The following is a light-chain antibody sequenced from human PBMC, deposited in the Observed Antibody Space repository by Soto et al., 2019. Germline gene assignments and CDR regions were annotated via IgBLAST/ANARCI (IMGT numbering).Light chain of an antibody. V-gene: IGKV2-28*01. Sequence: DIVMTQSPLSLPVTPGEPASMSCRSSQSLLHRDGHNYLDWYLQKPGQSPQLLIFLGSNRASGVPDRFSGSASGTDFSLRISRVEAEDVGVYYCMQTLQTPFTFGPGTKVDIK. CDR2: LGS. CDR1: QSLLHRDGHNY. J-gene: IGKJ3*01. CDR3: MQTLQTPFT.